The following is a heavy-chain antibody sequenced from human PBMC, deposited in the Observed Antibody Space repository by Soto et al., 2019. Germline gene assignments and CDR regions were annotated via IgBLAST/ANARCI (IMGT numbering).Heavy chain of an antibody. J-gene: IGHJ5*02. CDR1: GFSLSSSGVG. Sequence: QITLKESGPTLVKPTQTLTLTCTFSGFSLSSSGVGVGWIRQPPGKALEWVAVIYWDDDKRYSPSLKSRLTITKDTSKNQVVLTMTNMDPVDTATYYCAYRAAPAMVRRVSGWFDPWGQGTLVTVSS. CDR3: AYRAAPAMVRRVSGWFDP. D-gene: IGHD3-10*01. V-gene: IGHV2-5*02. CDR2: IYWDDDK.